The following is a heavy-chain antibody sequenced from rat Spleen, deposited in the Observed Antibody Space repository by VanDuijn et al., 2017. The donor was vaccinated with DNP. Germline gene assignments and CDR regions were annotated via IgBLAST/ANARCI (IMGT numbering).Heavy chain of an antibody. V-gene: IGHV5-22*01. D-gene: IGHD1-4*01. J-gene: IGHJ2*01. Sequence: EVQLVESGGGLVXXGRSXXLSCAAXXFTXXXYYXXXVRQFPTNCLEWGPNITXDGSSTYKGDSVXGRFTISRDNAKSTLYLQMNSLRSEDMATYYCARHVLPLRVWDYWGQGIMVTVSS. CDR3: ARHVLPLRVWDY. CDR1: XFTXXXYY. CDR2: ITXDGSST.